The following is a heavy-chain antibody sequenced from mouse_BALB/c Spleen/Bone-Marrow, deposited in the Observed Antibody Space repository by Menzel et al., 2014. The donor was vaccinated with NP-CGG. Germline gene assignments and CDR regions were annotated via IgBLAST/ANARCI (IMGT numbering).Heavy chain of an antibody. V-gene: IGHV1S81*02. J-gene: IGHJ1*01. D-gene: IGHD1-1*01. CDR1: GYTFSSYY. Sequence: VKLMESGAELVKPGASVKLSRKASGYTFSSYYMYWVKQRPGQGLEWIGEINPSNGGTKFNEKFKSKATLTVDKSSSTAYMQLSSLTSEDSAVYYCTRSNYGYWYFDVWGAGTTVTVSS. CDR2: INPSNGGT. CDR3: TRSNYGYWYFDV.